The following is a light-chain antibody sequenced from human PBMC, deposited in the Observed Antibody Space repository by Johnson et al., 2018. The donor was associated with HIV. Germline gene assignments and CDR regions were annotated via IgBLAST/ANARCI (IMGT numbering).Light chain of an antibody. Sequence: SVLTQPPSVSAAPGQKVTISCSGSSSNIGNNYVSWYQQLPGTAPKLLIYENNKRPSGIPDRFYGSKSGTSATLGITGLQTGDEADYYCGTWDSSLSAGVFGTGTKVTVL. CDR1: SSNIGNNY. CDR3: GTWDSSLSAGV. V-gene: IGLV1-51*02. CDR2: ENN. J-gene: IGLJ1*01.